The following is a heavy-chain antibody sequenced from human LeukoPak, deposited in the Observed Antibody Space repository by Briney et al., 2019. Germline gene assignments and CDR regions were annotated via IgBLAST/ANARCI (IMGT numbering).Heavy chain of an antibody. D-gene: IGHD4-17*01. CDR1: GFTVSSNY. CDR3: ARDQTTGNYFDY. Sequence: GGSLRLSCAASGFTVSSNYMSWVRQAPGKGLGWVSVIYSGGSTYYADSVKGRFTISRDNSKNTLYLQMNSLRAEDTAVYYCARDQTTGNYFDYWGQGTLVTVSS. V-gene: IGHV3-66*01. CDR2: IYSGGST. J-gene: IGHJ4*02.